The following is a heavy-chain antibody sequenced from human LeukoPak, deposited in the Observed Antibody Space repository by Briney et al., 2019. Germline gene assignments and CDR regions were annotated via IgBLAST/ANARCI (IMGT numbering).Heavy chain of an antibody. CDR2: IIPILGIA. CDR1: GGTFSSYT. CDR3: ASNFLEWLSPASDDC. J-gene: IGHJ4*02. Sequence: GASVKVSCKASGGTFSSYTISWVRQAPGQGLEWMGRIIPILGIANYAQKFQGRVTITADKSTSTAYMELSSPRSEDTAVYYCASNFLEWLSPASDDCWGQGTLVTVSS. V-gene: IGHV1-69*02. D-gene: IGHD3-3*01.